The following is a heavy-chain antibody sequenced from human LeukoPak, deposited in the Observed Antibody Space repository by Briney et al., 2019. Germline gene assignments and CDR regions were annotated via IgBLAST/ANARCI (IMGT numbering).Heavy chain of an antibody. V-gene: IGHV4-59*12. CDR2: IYYSGST. J-gene: IGHJ3*02. CDR1: DGSISTYY. D-gene: IGHD1-26*01. Sequence: MPSETLSLICTVSDGSISTYYWSWIRQPPGKGLEWIGYIYYSGSTNYNPSLRSRVTISVDTSKNQFSLKLSSVTAADTAVYYCARDGGGSGSYYGAFDIWGQGTMVTVSS. CDR3: ARDGGGSGSYYGAFDI.